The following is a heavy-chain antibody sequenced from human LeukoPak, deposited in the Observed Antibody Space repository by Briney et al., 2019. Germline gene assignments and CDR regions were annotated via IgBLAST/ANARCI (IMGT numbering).Heavy chain of an antibody. Sequence: PGGSLRLSCAASGFTFINYEMNWVRQAPGKGLEWFGRIKSKTDGGTTDYAAPVKGRFTISRDDSKNTLYLQMNSLKTEDTAVYYCTTDRSGWYDYWGQGTLVTVSS. CDR2: IKSKTDGGTT. V-gene: IGHV3-15*01. CDR3: TTDRSGWYDY. D-gene: IGHD6-19*01. CDR1: GFTFINYE. J-gene: IGHJ4*02.